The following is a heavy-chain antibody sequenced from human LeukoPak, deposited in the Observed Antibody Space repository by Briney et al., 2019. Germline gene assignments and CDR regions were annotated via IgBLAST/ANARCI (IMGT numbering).Heavy chain of an antibody. D-gene: IGHD6-19*01. J-gene: IGHJ4*02. CDR1: GGSFSGYY. CDR3: ARLGLVPRPFDY. Sequence: PSETLSLTCAVYGGSFSGYYWSWIRQPPGKGLEWIGEINHSGGTNYNPSLKSRVTISVDTSKNQFSLKLSSVTAADTAVYYCARLGLVPRPFDYWGQGTLVTVSS. V-gene: IGHV4-34*01. CDR2: INHSGGT.